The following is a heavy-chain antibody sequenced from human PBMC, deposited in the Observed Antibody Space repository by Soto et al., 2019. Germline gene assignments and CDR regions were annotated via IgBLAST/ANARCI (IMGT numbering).Heavy chain of an antibody. CDR3: AREKCSSTSCNHGMDV. CDR1: AFTFNNFP. Sequence: GGSLRLSCVASAFTFNNFPMHWVRQAPGKGLQWLASITTTSTYKYYADSVKGRFSISRDNAKNSLYLELTNLRSEDTAVYYCAREKCSSTSCNHGMDVWGLGTTVTVSS. CDR2: ITTTSTYK. D-gene: IGHD2-2*01. V-gene: IGHV3-21*01. J-gene: IGHJ6*02.